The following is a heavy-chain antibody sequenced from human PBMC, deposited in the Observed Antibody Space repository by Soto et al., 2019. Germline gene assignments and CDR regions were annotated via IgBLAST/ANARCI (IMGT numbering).Heavy chain of an antibody. Sequence: SETLSLTCTVSSGSISTYYWSWIRQPPGKGLEWIGYIYYSGSTNYNPSLKTRVAISMATSKNQFSLNLSSVTAADTAVYYCAGAPTWAYFVFGGLGTLVTVSS. CDR2: IYYSGST. J-gene: IGHJ4*02. D-gene: IGHD7-27*01. CDR3: AGAPTWAYFVF. V-gene: IGHV4-59*01. CDR1: SGSISTYY.